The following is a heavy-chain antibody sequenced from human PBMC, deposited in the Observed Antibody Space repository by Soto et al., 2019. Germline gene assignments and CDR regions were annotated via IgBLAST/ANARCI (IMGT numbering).Heavy chain of an antibody. D-gene: IGHD3-9*01. CDR2: ISGSGGST. Sequence: PGGSLRLSCAASGFTFSIYSMNWVRQAPGKGLEWVSLISGSGGSTHYADSVEGRFTIPRDNSKNTLYLEMDSLRAEDTAVYYCAKVVKYDVLTGYYKGPDYYGMDVWGQGTTVTVSS. V-gene: IGHV3-23*01. J-gene: IGHJ6*02. CDR3: AKVVKYDVLTGYYKGPDYYGMDV. CDR1: GFTFSIYS.